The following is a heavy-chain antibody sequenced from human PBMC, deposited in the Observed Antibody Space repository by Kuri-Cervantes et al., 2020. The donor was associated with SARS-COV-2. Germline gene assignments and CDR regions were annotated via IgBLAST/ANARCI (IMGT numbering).Heavy chain of an antibody. CDR1: GCSISSYY. J-gene: IGHJ3*02. CDR3: ARVVPAALSFFDI. Sequence: SETLSLTCTVSGCSISSYYWRWIRQPPGKGLEWIRYIYYCGSTNYNPPLKIRVTISVDTSKKQFSLKLSSVTAADTAVYYCARVVPAALSFFDIWGHGTMVTVSS. CDR2: IYYCGST. V-gene: IGHV4-59*12. D-gene: IGHD2-2*01.